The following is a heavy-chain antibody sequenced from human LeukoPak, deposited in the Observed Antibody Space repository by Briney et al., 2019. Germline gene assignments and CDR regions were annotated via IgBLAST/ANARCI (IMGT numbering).Heavy chain of an antibody. CDR3: ARGGVEQLDP. Sequence: SETLSLTCAVYGGSFSGYYWSWIRQPPGKGLEWIGEINRSGSTNYNPSLKSRVTISVDTSKNQFSLKLSSVTAADMAVYYCARGGVEQLDPWGQGTLVTVSS. CDR1: GGSFSGYY. J-gene: IGHJ5*02. CDR2: INRSGST. D-gene: IGHD3-3*01. V-gene: IGHV4-34*01.